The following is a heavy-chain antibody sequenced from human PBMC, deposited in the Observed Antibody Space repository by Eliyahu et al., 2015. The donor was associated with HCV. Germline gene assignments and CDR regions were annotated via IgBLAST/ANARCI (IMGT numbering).Heavy chain of an antibody. CDR3: TRGSSKLASHYYYGLDV. J-gene: IGHJ6*02. Sequence: EVQMVESGGGLVQPGGSLRLSCAASGFTFSDHXMAWVRQAPGKGLEWVARIRDKANSYTTEYAASVKGRFSISRDDSRNSLYLQMNSLTIEDTAVYYCTRGSSKLASHYYYGLDVWGQGTTVTVSS. V-gene: IGHV3-72*01. CDR1: GFTFSDHX. D-gene: IGHD4-23*01. CDR2: IRDKANSYTT.